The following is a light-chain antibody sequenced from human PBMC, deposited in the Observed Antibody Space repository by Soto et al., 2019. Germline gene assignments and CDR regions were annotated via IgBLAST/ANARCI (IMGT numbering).Light chain of an antibody. Sequence: DIQMTQSPSTLSASVGDGVTITCRASQSLNDWLAWFQQKPGKAPNLLIYKVSNLESGVPSRFSGSGSGTEFTLTISSLQPDDFATYYCQQYNGYSWAFGQGTKVEIK. CDR2: KVS. J-gene: IGKJ1*01. CDR1: QSLNDW. CDR3: QQYNGYSWA. V-gene: IGKV1-5*03.